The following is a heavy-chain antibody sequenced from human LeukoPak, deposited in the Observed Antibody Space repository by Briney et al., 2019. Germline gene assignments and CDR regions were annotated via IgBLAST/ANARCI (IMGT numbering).Heavy chain of an antibody. D-gene: IGHD6-19*01. CDR3: ARAEKAVTGTLDY. J-gene: IGHJ4*02. Sequence: SETLSLTCTVSGDSISNYYWSWIRQSPGKELEWIGYMYNRGSTIYNPSLKSRVTISTDTSKNQFSLRLTSVTAADTAVYYGARAEKAVTGTLDYWGQGTLITVSS. V-gene: IGHV4-59*01. CDR2: MYNRGST. CDR1: GDSISNYY.